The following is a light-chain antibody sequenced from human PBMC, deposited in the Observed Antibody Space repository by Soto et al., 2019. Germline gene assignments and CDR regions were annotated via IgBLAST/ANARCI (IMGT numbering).Light chain of an antibody. J-gene: IGKJ1*01. Sequence: EIVLTQSPGTLSLSPGQRATLSFRASQNIRSNYVDWFQQTPGQAPMLLIYGAVNKASGIPDRFSGSGSGSEFTLTIRSLEPEDFVVYYCEQDHSPPLTFGQGTKVESK. V-gene: IGKV3-20*01. CDR1: QNIRSNY. CDR2: GAV. CDR3: EQDHSPPLT.